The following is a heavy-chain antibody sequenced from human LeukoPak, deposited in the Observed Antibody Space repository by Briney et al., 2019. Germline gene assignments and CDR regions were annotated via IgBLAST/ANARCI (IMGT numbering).Heavy chain of an antibody. CDR2: IKSKTDGGTT. CDR3: TTSAFDYSSGYPFDY. D-gene: IGHD3-22*01. J-gene: IGHJ4*02. V-gene: IGHV3-15*01. Sequence: PGRSLRLSRAASGLASSSAWMSWGCQAPGKGLEWVGGIKSKTDGGTTDYAATVKGRFTISRDDSTNTLYRQMNSLKTEDTAVYYCTTSAFDYSSGYPFDYWGQGTLVTVSS. CDR1: GLASSSAW.